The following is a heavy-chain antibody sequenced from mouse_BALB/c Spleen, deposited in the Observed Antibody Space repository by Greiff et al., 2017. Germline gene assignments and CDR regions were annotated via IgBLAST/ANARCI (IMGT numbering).Heavy chain of an antibody. J-gene: IGHJ4*01. Sequence: EVKVEESGGGLVKLGGSLKLSCAASGFTFSSYYMSWVRQTPEKRLELVAAINSNGGSTYYPDTVKGRFTISRDNAKNTLYLQMSSLKSEDTALYYCARLDWDWGAMDYWGQGTSVTVSS. D-gene: IGHD4-1*01. CDR1: GFTFSSYY. V-gene: IGHV5-6-2*01. CDR3: ARLDWDWGAMDY. CDR2: INSNGGST.